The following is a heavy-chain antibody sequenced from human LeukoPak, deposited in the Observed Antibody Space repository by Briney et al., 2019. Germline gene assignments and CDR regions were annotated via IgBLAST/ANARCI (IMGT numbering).Heavy chain of an antibody. Sequence: PGRSLRLSCAASGFTFADFAIHWVRQAPGKRLEWVSGISGSGGITHYADSVRGRFTISRDNSKNTLYLQMNSLRAEDTAVYYCARVGLDRRGYSGYEAFDYWGQGTLVTVSS. D-gene: IGHD5-12*01. CDR1: GFTFADFA. CDR2: ISGSGGIT. V-gene: IGHV3-23*01. J-gene: IGHJ4*02. CDR3: ARVGLDRRGYSGYEAFDY.